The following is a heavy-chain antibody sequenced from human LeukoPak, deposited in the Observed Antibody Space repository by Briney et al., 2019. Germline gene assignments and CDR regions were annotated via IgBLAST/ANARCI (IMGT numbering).Heavy chain of an antibody. V-gene: IGHV4-59*12. D-gene: IGHD3-3*01. Sequence: SEALSLTCTVSGGSIISYYWSWIRQPPGKGLEWIGNIYYSGSTNYNPSLKSRVTISVDTSKNQFSLKLSSVTAADTAVYYCARTPDFWSGYAPYYYMDVWGKGTTVTVSS. CDR2: IYYSGST. CDR1: GGSIISYY. CDR3: ARTPDFWSGYAPYYYMDV. J-gene: IGHJ6*03.